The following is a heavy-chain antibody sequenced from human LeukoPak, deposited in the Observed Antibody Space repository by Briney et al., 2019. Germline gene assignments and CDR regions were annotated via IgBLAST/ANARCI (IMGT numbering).Heavy chain of an antibody. Sequence: PSETLSLTCTVSGGSICSSSYYWGWIRQPPGKGLEWIGSIYYSGSTYYNPSLKSRVTISVDTSKNQFSLKLSSVTAADTAVYYCARGTAGGNPSFDAFDIWGQGTMVIVSS. CDR3: ARGTAGGNPSFDAFDI. D-gene: IGHD4-23*01. CDR2: IYYSGST. J-gene: IGHJ3*02. CDR1: GGSICSSSYY. V-gene: IGHV4-39*07.